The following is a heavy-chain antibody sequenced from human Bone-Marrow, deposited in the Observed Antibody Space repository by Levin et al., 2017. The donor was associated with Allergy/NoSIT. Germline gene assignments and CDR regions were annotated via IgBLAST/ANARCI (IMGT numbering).Heavy chain of an antibody. CDR3: AREDYDFWSGDAFDI. CDR1: GYTFTGYY. D-gene: IGHD3-3*01. J-gene: IGHJ3*02. Sequence: ASVKVSCKASGYTFTGYYMHWVRQAPGQGLEWMGRINPNSGGTNYAQKFQGRVTMTRDTSISTAYMELSRLRSDDTAVYYCAREDYDFWSGDAFDIWGQGTMVTVSS. V-gene: IGHV1-2*06. CDR2: INPNSGGT.